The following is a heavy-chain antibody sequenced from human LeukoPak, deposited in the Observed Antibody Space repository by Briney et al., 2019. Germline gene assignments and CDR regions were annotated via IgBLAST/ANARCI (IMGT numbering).Heavy chain of an antibody. Sequence: GSSVKVSCKASGGTFSSYAISWVRQAPGQGLEWMGGIIPIFGTANYAQKFQGRVTITADESTSTAYMELSSLRSEDTAVYYCARVRMSAAALTWFDPWGQGTLVTVSS. V-gene: IGHV1-69*01. J-gene: IGHJ5*02. CDR3: ARVRMSAAALTWFDP. D-gene: IGHD6-25*01. CDR1: GGTFSSYA. CDR2: IIPIFGTA.